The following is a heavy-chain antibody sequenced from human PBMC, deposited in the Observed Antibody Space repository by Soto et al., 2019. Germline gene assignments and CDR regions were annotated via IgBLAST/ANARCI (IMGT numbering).Heavy chain of an antibody. V-gene: IGHV3-30*18. CDR2: ISYDGTDK. Sequence: QVPLVESGGCVVQPGRSLTISCVGSGFAFSTYRMHWFRQAPAKGLEWVALISYDGTDKYYADSVKGRFSISRDNSKQTLSLQMDSLRPEDTAVYYCAKDFGAWSDSWGQGTLVNVSS. CDR3: AKDFGAWSDS. J-gene: IGHJ5*02. D-gene: IGHD6-19*01. CDR1: GFAFSTYR.